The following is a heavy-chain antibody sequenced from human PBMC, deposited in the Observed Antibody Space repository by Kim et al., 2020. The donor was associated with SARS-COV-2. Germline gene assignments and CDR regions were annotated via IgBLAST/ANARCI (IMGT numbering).Heavy chain of an antibody. Sequence: GGSLRLSCAASGFTFSTYGMHWVRQAPGKGLEWVAVISYDGSSKYYAESVKGRFTISRDNSKNTLYLQMNSLRAEDTAVYYCARQIYYDILTAYYSTFGAFDIWGQGTMVTVSS. J-gene: IGHJ3*02. CDR1: GFTFSTYG. V-gene: IGHV3-30*03. CDR2: ISYDGSSK. CDR3: ARQIYYDILTAYYSTFGAFDI. D-gene: IGHD3-9*01.